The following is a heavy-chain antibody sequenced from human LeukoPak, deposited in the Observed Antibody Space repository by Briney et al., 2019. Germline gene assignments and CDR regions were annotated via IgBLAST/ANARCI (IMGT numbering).Heavy chain of an antibody. CDR2: IYYSGSI. D-gene: IGHD2-2*01. Sequence: PSETLSLTCAVSGYSISSSNWWGWIRQPPGKGLEWIGYIYYSGSIYYNPSLKSRVTMSVDTSKNQFSLKLSSVTAADTAVYYCARGRVRPRRPTYCSSTSCYAYYYYYYMDVWGKGTTVTVSS. J-gene: IGHJ6*03. CDR1: GYSISSSNW. V-gene: IGHV4-28*05. CDR3: ARGRVRPRRPTYCSSTSCYAYYYYYYMDV.